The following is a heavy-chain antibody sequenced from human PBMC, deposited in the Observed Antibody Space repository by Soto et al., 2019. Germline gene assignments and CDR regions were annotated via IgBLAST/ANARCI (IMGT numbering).Heavy chain of an antibody. Sequence: ETLSLTCTVFGGSIDDYYWSWIRQSPGKGLEWIGHISDRGSTDYNPSLKSRVTISVDRSKKQFSLKVTSVTAADTAVYYCARELWTARANWFDPWGQGTLVTVPQ. V-gene: IGHV4-59*01. CDR3: ARELWTARANWFDP. J-gene: IGHJ5*02. CDR2: ISDRGST. D-gene: IGHD2-21*01. CDR1: GGSIDDYY.